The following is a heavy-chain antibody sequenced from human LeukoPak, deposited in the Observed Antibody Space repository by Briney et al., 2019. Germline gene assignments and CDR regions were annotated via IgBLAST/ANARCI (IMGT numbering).Heavy chain of an antibody. Sequence: GGSLRLSCTASGFTFGDYAMSWFRQAPGKGLEWVGCIRSKAYGGTTEYAASVKGRFTISRDDSKSIAYLQMNSLKTEDTAVYYCTRDDRYCSGGTCPYFDYWGQGSLVTVSS. CDR1: GFTFGDYA. V-gene: IGHV3-49*03. J-gene: IGHJ4*02. D-gene: IGHD2-15*01. CDR3: TRDDRYCSGGTCPYFDY. CDR2: IRSKAYGGTT.